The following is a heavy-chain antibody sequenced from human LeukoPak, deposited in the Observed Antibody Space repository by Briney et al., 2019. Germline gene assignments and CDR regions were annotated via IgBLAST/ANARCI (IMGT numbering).Heavy chain of an antibody. V-gene: IGHV1-2*02. CDR2: INPNSGGA. CDR1: GYTFTGYY. D-gene: IGHD3-22*01. Sequence: ASVKVSCKASGYTFTGYYMHWVRQAPGQGLEWMGWINPNSGGANYAQKFQGRVTMTRDTSISTAYMELSRLRSDDTAVYYCARDRPYYYDSSGPFDIWGQGTMVTVSS. CDR3: ARDRPYYYDSSGPFDI. J-gene: IGHJ3*02.